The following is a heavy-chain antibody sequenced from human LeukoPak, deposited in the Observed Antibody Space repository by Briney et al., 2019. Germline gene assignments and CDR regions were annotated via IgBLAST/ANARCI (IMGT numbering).Heavy chain of an antibody. CDR3: ARESYYDSSGYSHDAFDI. Sequence: PSETLSLTCTVSGYSISSGYHWGWIRQPPGKGLEWIGSIYYSGNTYYNPSLKSRVTISVDTSKNQFSLKLSSVTAADTAVYYCARESYYDSSGYSHDAFDIWGQGTMVTVSS. V-gene: IGHV4-38-2*02. CDR1: GYSISSGYH. D-gene: IGHD3-22*01. CDR2: IYYSGNT. J-gene: IGHJ3*02.